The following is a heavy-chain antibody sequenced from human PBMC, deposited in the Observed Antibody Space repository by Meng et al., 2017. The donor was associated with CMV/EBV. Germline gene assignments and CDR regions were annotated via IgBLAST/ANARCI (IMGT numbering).Heavy chain of an antibody. CDR3: AKWKQVFDY. D-gene: IGHD1-1*01. V-gene: IGHV3-23*01. CDR2: IIGSGGST. CDR1: AFTFSRYA. Sequence: LSCSASAFTFSRYAIGWVRQAPGKGLEWVSAIIGSGGSTYYADSVKGRFTISRDNSKNTLYLQMNSLRAEDTAVYYCAKWKQVFDYWGQGTLVTVSS. J-gene: IGHJ4*02.